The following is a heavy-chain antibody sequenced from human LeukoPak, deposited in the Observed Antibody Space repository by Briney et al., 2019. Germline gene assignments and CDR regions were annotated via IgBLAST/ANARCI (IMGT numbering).Heavy chain of an antibody. CDR3: AKGRVESYDFWSGYSGNFDY. V-gene: IGHV3-23*01. Sequence: PGGSLRLSCAASGFTFSSYAMSWVRQAPGKGLEWVSAISGSGGSTYYADSVKGRFTISRDNSENTLYLQMNSLRAEDTAVYYCAKGRVESYDFWSGYSGNFDYWGQGTLVTVSS. J-gene: IGHJ4*02. CDR1: GFTFSSYA. D-gene: IGHD3-3*01. CDR2: ISGSGGST.